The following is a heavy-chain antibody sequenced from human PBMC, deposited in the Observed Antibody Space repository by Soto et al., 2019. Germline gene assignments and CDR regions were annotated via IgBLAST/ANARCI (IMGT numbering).Heavy chain of an antibody. Sequence: EVQLVESGGGLVQPGGSLRLSCAASGFTFSSYWMSWVRQAPGKGLEWVANIKQDGSEKYYVDSVKGRFTISRDNAKNSLYLQMNSLRADDTAVYYCARVAERITMIVVAIEDAFDIWGQGTMVTVSS. J-gene: IGHJ3*02. CDR3: ARVAERITMIVVAIEDAFDI. CDR2: IKQDGSEK. V-gene: IGHV3-7*01. D-gene: IGHD3-22*01. CDR1: GFTFSSYW.